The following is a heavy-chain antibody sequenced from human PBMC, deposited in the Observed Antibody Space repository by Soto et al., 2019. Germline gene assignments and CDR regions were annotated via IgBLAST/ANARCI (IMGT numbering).Heavy chain of an antibody. Sequence: QMHLVESGGGVVQPGKSLRLSCVASGFTFDTYGIHWVRQAPGKGLQWVALISYEGSNTYYADSVRGRFTISRDNSKNTLYLQMNTLRPEDTGVYYCARVTPGNNLYYFSGLDFWGQGTSVTVSS. J-gene: IGHJ6*02. CDR1: GFTFDTYG. CDR3: ARVTPGNNLYYFSGLDF. V-gene: IGHV3-30-3*01. D-gene: IGHD1-1*01. CDR2: ISYEGSNT.